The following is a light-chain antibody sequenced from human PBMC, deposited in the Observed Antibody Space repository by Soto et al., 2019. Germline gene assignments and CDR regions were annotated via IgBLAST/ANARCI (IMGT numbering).Light chain of an antibody. CDR2: EVT. V-gene: IGLV2-18*02. CDR3: SSFTSSSMVV. J-gene: IGLJ3*02. CDR1: SSDVGGYSR. Sequence: QSALTQPPSVSGSPGQSVTISCTGTSSDVGGYSRVSWYQRPPGTAPKLLIYEVTNRPSGVPDRFSGSKSGNTASLAISGLQDEDEAYYYSSSFTSSSMVVFGAGTKLTVL.